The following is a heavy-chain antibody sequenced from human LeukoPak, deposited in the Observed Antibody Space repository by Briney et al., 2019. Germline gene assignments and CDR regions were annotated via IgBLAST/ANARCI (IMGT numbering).Heavy chain of an antibody. J-gene: IGHJ3*02. CDR1: GGTFSSYA. CDR3: ARDFAGTQAFDI. D-gene: IGHD1-1*01. CDR2: IIPIFGTA. V-gene: IGHV1-69*13. Sequence: ASVTVSCKASGGTFSSYAISWVRQAPGQGLEWMGGIIPIFGTANYAQKFQGRVTITADESTSTAYMELSSLRSEDTAVYYCARDFAGTQAFDIWGQGTMVTVSS.